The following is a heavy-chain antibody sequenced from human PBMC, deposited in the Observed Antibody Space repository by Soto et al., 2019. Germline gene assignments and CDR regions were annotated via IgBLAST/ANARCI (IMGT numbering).Heavy chain of an antibody. D-gene: IGHD4-17*01. Sequence: SETMSLTCTVSGGSISSSSYYWGWIRQPPGKGLEGIGSIYYSGSTYYNPSLKSRVTISVDTSKNQFSLKLSSVTAADTAVYYCARQVYGDARWFDPWGQGTLVTVSS. CDR2: IYYSGST. V-gene: IGHV4-39*01. J-gene: IGHJ5*02. CDR1: GGSISSSSYY. CDR3: ARQVYGDARWFDP.